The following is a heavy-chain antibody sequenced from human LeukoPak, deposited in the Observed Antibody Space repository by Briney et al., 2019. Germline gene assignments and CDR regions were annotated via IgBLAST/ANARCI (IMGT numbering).Heavy chain of an antibody. D-gene: IGHD1-1*01. CDR1: GYTFTSYY. V-gene: IGHV1-46*01. CDR3: AGGRSSNAFDY. CDR2: INPSGGST. Sequence: ASVKVSCKASGYTFTSYYMHWVRPAPGQGLEWMGIINPSGGSTSYAQKFQGRVTMTRDTSTSTVYMELSSLRSEDTAVYYCAGGRSSNAFDYWGQGTLVTVSS. J-gene: IGHJ4*02.